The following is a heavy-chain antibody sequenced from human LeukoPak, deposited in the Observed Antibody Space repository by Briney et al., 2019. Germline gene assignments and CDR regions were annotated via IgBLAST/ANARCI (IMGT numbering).Heavy chain of an antibody. V-gene: IGHV4-38-2*01. J-gene: IGHJ3*02. CDR2: IYHSGST. CDR3: ARPKYYYDGSGYHDAFDI. Sequence: SETLSLTCAVSGYSISSGYYWGWIRQPPGKGLEWIGSIYHSGSTYYNPSLKSRVTISVDTSKNQFSLKLSSVTAADTAVYYCARPKYYYDGSGYHDAFDIWGQGTMVTVSS. D-gene: IGHD3-22*01. CDR1: GYSISSGYY.